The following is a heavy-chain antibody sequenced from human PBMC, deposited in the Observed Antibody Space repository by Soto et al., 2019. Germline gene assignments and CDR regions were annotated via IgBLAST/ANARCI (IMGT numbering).Heavy chain of an antibody. CDR1: GFTFSSYG. Sequence: QVQLVESGGGVVQPGRSLRLSCAASGFTFSSYGMHWVRQAPGKGLEWVAVISYDGSNKYYADSVKGRFTSSRDNSKNTLYLQMNSLRAEDTAVYYCAKDAPPDCSTSCYTSGMEVWGQGTTVTVSS. J-gene: IGHJ6*02. D-gene: IGHD2-2*02. V-gene: IGHV3-30*18. CDR3: AKDAPPDCSTSCYTSGMEV. CDR2: ISYDGSNK.